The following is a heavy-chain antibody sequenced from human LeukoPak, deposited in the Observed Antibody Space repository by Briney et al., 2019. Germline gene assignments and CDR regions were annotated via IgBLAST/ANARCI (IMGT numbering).Heavy chain of an antibody. D-gene: IGHD5-12*01. CDR1: GFTFRSYA. CDR3: AKDRGYTGYGSGGIDF. V-gene: IGHV3-23*01. Sequence: GGSLRLSCAASGFTFRSYAMNWVRQSPGKGLEWVSSISYGDGTAFYAGSVKGRFTVSRDNSRTILYLQMDSLRAEDTAVYYCAKDRGYTGYGSGGIDFWGQGTLVTVSS. CDR2: ISYGDGTA. J-gene: IGHJ4*02.